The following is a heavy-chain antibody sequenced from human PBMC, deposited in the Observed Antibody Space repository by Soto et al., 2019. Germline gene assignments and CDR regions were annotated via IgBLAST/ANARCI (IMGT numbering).Heavy chain of an antibody. Sequence: KPSETLSLTCSVTCASVSSHSWSWIRQSPGKGLEWIGYIHYSGGTNYTPSLRSRVTISVETSKNQLSLNLTSLTAADTAVYYCARGGTSGSAVYNWFDPWGQGTLVTVSS. CDR1: CASVSSHS. V-gene: IGHV4-59*02. D-gene: IGHD3-10*01. J-gene: IGHJ5*02. CDR2: IHYSGGT. CDR3: ARGGTSGSAVYNWFDP.